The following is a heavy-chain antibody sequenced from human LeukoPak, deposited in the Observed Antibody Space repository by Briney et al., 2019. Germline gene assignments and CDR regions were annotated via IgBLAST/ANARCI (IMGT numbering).Heavy chain of an antibody. CDR1: GYTFTGYY. J-gene: IGHJ4*02. V-gene: IGHV1-2*02. CDR2: INPNSGGT. CDR3: ARDPSSSIFGVVPRFDY. Sequence: ASVTVSCTASGYTFTGYYMHWVRQAPGQGLEWMGWINPNSGGTNYAQKFQGRVTMTRDTSISTAYMQLSRLRSDDTAVYYCARDPSSSIFGVVPRFDYWGQGTLVTVSS. D-gene: IGHD3-3*01.